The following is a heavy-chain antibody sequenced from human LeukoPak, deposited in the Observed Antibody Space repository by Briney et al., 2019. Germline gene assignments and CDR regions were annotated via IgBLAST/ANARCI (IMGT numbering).Heavy chain of an antibody. J-gene: IGHJ4*02. CDR1: GGSISSYY. V-gene: IGHV4-31*03. CDR3: AIGQPYYFDY. CDR2: IYYSGTT. D-gene: IGHD1-14*01. Sequence: SQTLSLTCTASGGSISSYYWSWIRQHPGKGLEWIAYIYYSGTTYYNPSLKSRVTISVDTSQNQFSLNLNSVTAADTAVYYCAIGQPYYFDYWGQGALVTVSS.